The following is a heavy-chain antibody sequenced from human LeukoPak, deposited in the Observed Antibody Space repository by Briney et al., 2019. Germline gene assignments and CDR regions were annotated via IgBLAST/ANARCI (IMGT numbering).Heavy chain of an antibody. CDR3: ASGDYDSSQPFDY. Sequence: ASVKVSCKASGYTFTGYYMRWVRQAPGQGLEWMGWINPNSGGTNYAQKFQGRVTMTRDTSISTAYMELSRLRSDDTAVYYCASGDYDSSQPFDYWGQGTLVTVSS. CDR1: GYTFTGYY. V-gene: IGHV1-2*02. D-gene: IGHD3-22*01. CDR2: INPNSGGT. J-gene: IGHJ4*02.